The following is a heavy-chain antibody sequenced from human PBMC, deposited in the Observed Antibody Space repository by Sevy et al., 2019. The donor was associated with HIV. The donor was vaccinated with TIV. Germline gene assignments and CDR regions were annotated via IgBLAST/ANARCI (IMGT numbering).Heavy chain of an antibody. J-gene: IGHJ6*02. D-gene: IGHD3-16*01. Sequence: GESLKISCKGSGYTISSYWIGWVRQMPGKGLEWMGMIFPDDSDTRYSPSFQGQVTISADKSTSTAYLHWSSLKASDTAMYYCARHHASYGVTGYYYYYGLDVWGQGTTVTVSS. V-gene: IGHV5-51*01. CDR3: ARHHASYGVTGYYYYYGLDV. CDR1: GYTISSYW. CDR2: IFPDDSDT.